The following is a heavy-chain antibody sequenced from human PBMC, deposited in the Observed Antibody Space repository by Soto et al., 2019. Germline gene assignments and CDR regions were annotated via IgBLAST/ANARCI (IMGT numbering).Heavy chain of an antibody. CDR3: ARAYYYYDSSGYSNYYYYGMDV. Sequence: ASVKVSCKASGYTFTGYYMHWVRQAPGQGLEWMGWINPNSGGTNYAQKFQGWVTMTRETSISTAYMELSRLRSDDTAVYYCARAYYYYDSSGYSNYYYYGMDVWGQGTTVTVSS. CDR2: INPNSGGT. J-gene: IGHJ6*02. V-gene: IGHV1-2*04. D-gene: IGHD3-22*01. CDR1: GYTFTGYY.